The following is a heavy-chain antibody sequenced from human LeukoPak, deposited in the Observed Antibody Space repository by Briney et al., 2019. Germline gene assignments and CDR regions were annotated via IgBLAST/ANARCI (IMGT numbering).Heavy chain of an antibody. CDR1: GGSISSYY. V-gene: IGHV4-34*01. D-gene: IGHD3-22*01. CDR3: ARPTQDYYDSSGYFRY. Sequence: SETLSLTCTVSGGSISSYYWSWIRQPPGKGLEWIGEINHSGSTNYNPSLKSRVTISVDTSKNQFSLKLSSVTAADTAVYYCARPTQDYYDSSGYFRYWGQGTLVTVSS. CDR2: INHSGST. J-gene: IGHJ4*02.